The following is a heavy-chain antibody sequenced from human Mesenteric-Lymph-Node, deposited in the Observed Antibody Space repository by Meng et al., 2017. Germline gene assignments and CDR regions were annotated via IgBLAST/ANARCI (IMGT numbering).Heavy chain of an antibody. Sequence: SETLSLTCTVSGYSISSGYYWGWIRQPPGKGLEWIGSIYHSGSTYYNPSLKSRVTISVDTSKNQFSLKLSSVTAADTAVYYCARRRGYYYDSSGYYYRPPNWSDPWGQGTLVTVSS. CDR3: ARRRGYYYDSSGYYYRPPNWSDP. CDR1: GYSISSGYY. V-gene: IGHV4-38-2*02. J-gene: IGHJ5*02. CDR2: IYHSGST. D-gene: IGHD3-22*01.